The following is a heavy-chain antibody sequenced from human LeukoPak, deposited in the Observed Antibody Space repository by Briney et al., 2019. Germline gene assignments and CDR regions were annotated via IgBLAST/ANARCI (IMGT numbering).Heavy chain of an antibody. Sequence: ASVKVSCKASGGTFSSYAISWVRQATGQGLEWMGWMNPNSGNTGYAQKFQGRVTMTRNTSISTAYMELSSLRSEDTAVYYCARGGGGWFGELFGGYWGQGTLVTVSS. J-gene: IGHJ4*02. CDR3: ARGGGGWFGELFGGY. D-gene: IGHD3-10*01. CDR2: MNPNSGNT. CDR1: GGTFSSYA. V-gene: IGHV1-8*02.